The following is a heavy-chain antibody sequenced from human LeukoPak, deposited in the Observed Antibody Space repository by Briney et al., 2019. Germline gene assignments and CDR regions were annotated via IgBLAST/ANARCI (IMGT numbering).Heavy chain of an antibody. J-gene: IGHJ6*03. CDR2: ISSSSSYI. V-gene: IGHV3-21*01. D-gene: IGHD2-2*01. CDR3: ARGDCSSTSCYLGYYYMDV. CDR1: GFSFGDYS. Sequence: GGSLRLSCTASGFSFGDYSMNWVRQAPGKGLEWVSSISSSSSYIYYADSVKGRFTISRDNAKNSLYLQMNSLRAEDTAVYYCARGDCSSTSCYLGYYYMDVWGKGTTVTISS.